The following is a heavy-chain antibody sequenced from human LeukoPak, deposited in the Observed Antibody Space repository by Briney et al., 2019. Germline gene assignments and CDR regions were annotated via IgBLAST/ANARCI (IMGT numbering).Heavy chain of an antibody. D-gene: IGHD3-16*02. CDR1: GGSISSPTYY. Sequence: SETLSLTCTVSGGSISSPTYYWAWIRRPPGQELEWIKTIHHSGSTYDNPSLKSRFTMSVDTSKNQFFLNLSSVTAADTAVYYCARLGGYHDPPDYWGQGTLVTVSS. V-gene: IGHV4-39*01. J-gene: IGHJ4*02. CDR2: IHHSGST. CDR3: ARLGGYHDPPDY.